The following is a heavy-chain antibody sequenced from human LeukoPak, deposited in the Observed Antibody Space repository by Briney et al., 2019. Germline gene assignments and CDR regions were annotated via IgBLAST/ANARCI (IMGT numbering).Heavy chain of an antibody. Sequence: ASVKVSCKVSGYTLTELSMHWVRQAPGKGLEWMGGFDPEDGETIYAQKFQGRVTMTEDTSTDTAYMELSSLRSEDTAVYYCATGTAYCGGDCYSANFDYWGQGTLVTASS. CDR1: GYTLTELS. J-gene: IGHJ4*02. CDR2: FDPEDGET. D-gene: IGHD2-21*02. CDR3: ATGTAYCGGDCYSANFDY. V-gene: IGHV1-24*01.